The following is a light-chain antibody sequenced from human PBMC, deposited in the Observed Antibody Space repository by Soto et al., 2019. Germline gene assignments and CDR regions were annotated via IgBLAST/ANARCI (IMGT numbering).Light chain of an antibody. CDR2: GAS. Sequence: EIVLTQSPGTLSLSPGERATLSCRASQSVSSSYLAWYQQKPGQAPRLLIYGASSRATGIPDRFSGSGSGTDFTLTISRLEPVDFAVYYCQQYGSSPTFGGGTKVDI. CDR1: QSVSSSY. J-gene: IGKJ4*01. CDR3: QQYGSSPT. V-gene: IGKV3-20*01.